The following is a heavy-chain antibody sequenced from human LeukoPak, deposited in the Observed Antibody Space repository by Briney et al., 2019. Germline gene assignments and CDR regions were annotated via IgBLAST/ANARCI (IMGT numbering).Heavy chain of an antibody. Sequence: PGGSLRLSCAASGFTFSGSAMHWVRQASGKGLEWVGRIRSKANSYATAYAASVKGRFTISREDSKNTAYLQMNSLKTEDTAVYYCTYTSSSGVVSWGQGALVTVSS. J-gene: IGHJ4*02. CDR1: GFTFSGSA. CDR3: TYTSSSGVVS. V-gene: IGHV3-73*01. CDR2: IRSKANSYAT. D-gene: IGHD6-6*01.